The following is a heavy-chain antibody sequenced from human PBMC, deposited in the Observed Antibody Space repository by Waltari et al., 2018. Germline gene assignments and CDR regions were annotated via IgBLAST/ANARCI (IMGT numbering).Heavy chain of an antibody. CDR3: ARGGGGDIVVVVAATAFDI. J-gene: IGHJ3*02. Sequence: QVQLVQSGAEVKKPGSSVKVSCKASGGTFSSYAISWVRQAPGQGLEWMGGIIPIFGTANNAQKFQGRVTSTTDESTSTAYMELSSLRSEETAVYYCARGGGGDIVVVVAATAFDIWGQGTMVTVSS. CDR1: GGTFSSYA. V-gene: IGHV1-69*05. D-gene: IGHD2-15*01. CDR2: IIPIFGTA.